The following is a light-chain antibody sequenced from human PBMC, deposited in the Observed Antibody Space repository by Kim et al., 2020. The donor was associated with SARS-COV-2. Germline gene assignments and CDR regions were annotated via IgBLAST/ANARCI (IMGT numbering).Light chain of an antibody. CDR3: QQHDRYPWT. V-gene: IGKV1-5*03. CDR1: QSITVW. Sequence: DIQMTQSPSTLSASVGDRVTITCRASQSITVWLAWYRQKPGKAPESLIYKASSLESGVPPRFSGSGSGTEFTLTISSLQPEDFATYYCQQHDRYPWTFDQGTKVEIK. J-gene: IGKJ1*01. CDR2: KAS.